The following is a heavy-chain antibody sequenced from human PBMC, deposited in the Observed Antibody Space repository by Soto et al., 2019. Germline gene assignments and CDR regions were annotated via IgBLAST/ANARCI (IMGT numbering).Heavy chain of an antibody. D-gene: IGHD3-3*01. Sequence: QVPLVESGGGVVQPGMSLRLSCAASGFTFENFGMHWVRQAPGKGLEWVAVIAYDGSSKYYADSVKGRFTISRDNSNNTLYLQMNSMRVEDTAVYYCAKSLDGVPVLEFDPRGQGTLVTVSS. CDR2: IAYDGSSK. CDR1: GFTFENFG. J-gene: IGHJ5*02. CDR3: AKSLDGVPVLEFDP. V-gene: IGHV3-30*18.